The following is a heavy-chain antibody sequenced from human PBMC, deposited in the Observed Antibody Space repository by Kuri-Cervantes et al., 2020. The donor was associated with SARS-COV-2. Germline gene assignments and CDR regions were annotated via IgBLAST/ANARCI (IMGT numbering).Heavy chain of an antibody. CDR2: IKQDGSEK. J-gene: IGHJ6*03. D-gene: IGHD2-21*01. Sequence: GGSLRLSCAASGFTFSSYWMSWVRQAPGKGLEWVANIKQDGSEKYYVDSVKGRFTISRDSGENSLNLHMNNLRGDDTAVYYCARVAGEGPIYYYYTDVWGKGTTVTVSS. CDR1: GFTFSSYW. V-gene: IGHV3-7*04. CDR3: ARVAGEGPIYYYYTDV.